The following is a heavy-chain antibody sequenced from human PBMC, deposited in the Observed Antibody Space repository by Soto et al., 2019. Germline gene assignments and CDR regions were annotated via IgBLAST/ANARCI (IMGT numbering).Heavy chain of an antibody. CDR2: ISNSGRSS. CDR3: ANNSLIRGYIGYDDYNK. J-gene: IGHJ4*02. CDR1: GFTFSSYA. Sequence: GGSLRLSCAASGFTFSSYAMTWVRQAPGKGLEWVSGISNSGRSSSYADPVKGRFTTSRDNSKNMLYLQMNSLRAEDTAVYFCANNSLIRGYIGYDDYNKWGQGTLVTVSS. D-gene: IGHD5-12*01. V-gene: IGHV3-23*01.